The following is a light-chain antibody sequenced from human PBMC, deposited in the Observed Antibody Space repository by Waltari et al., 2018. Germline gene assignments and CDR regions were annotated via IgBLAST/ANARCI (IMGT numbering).Light chain of an antibody. Sequence: SSELTQPPSVSVSPGQTASVTCSGDKLGNKYASWFQQNPGQSPLLVIYQNTKRTSGIPERFSGSNSGNTATLTITGTQALDEADYYCQAWDSNTAHYVFGTGTKVTVL. CDR1: KLGNKY. CDR2: QNT. J-gene: IGLJ1*01. CDR3: QAWDSNTAHYV. V-gene: IGLV3-1*01.